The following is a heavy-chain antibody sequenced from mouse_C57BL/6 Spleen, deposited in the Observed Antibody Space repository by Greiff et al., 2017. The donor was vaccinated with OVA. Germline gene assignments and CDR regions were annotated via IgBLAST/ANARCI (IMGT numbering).Heavy chain of an antibody. CDR2: IDPETGGT. D-gene: IGHD1-1*01. CDR1: GYTFTDYE. V-gene: IGHV1-15*01. J-gene: IGHJ2*01. Sequence: VQLQQSGAELVRPGASVTLSCKASGYTFTDYEMHWVKQTPVHGLEWIGAIDPETGGTAYNQKFKGKAILTADKSSSTAYMELRSLTSEDSAVYYCTRVLITTVFGYWGQGTTLTVSS. CDR3: TRVLITTVFGY.